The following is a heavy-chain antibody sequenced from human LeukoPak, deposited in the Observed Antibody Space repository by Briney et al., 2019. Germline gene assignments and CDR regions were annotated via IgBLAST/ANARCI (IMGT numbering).Heavy chain of an antibody. D-gene: IGHD6-13*01. V-gene: IGHV3-21*01. J-gene: IGHJ1*01. Sequence: GGSLRLSCAASGLTFSNYAMSWVRQAPGKGLEWVSSISSSSSYIYYADSVKGRFTISRDNAKNSLYLQMNSLRAEDTAVYYCARGSGWLIHHWGQGTLVAVSS. CDR1: GLTFSNYA. CDR3: ARGSGWLIHH. CDR2: ISSSSSYI.